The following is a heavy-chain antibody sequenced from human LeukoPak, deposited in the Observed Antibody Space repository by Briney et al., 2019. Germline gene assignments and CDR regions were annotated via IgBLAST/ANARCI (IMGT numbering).Heavy chain of an antibody. V-gene: IGHV1-3*01. CDR3: TLFDYDSWSAYLH. CDR2: INPGNGKT. CDR1: GYTFTSYS. Sequence: ASVKVSCKASGYTFTSYSLHWVRQAPGQRLEWMGWINPGNGKTKYPQTFQGRVTISRDTSASTAYMELGSLRSEDTAVYYCTLFDYDSWSAYLHWGQGALVTVSS. D-gene: IGHD3-3*01. J-gene: IGHJ4*02.